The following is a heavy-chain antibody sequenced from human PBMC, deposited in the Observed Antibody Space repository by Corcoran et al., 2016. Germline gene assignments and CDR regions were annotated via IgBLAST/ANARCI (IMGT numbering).Heavy chain of an antibody. CDR2: IGTAGDT. CDR1: GFTFSSYD. D-gene: IGHD3-10*01. CDR3: ARASVGYYGMDV. V-gene: IGHV3-13*01. Sequence: EVQLVESGGGLVQPGGSLRLSCAASGFTFSSYDMHWVRQATGKGLEWVSAIGTAGDTYYPGSVKGRFTISRENAKNSLYLQMNSLRAGDTAVDYCARASVGYYGMDVWGQGTTVTVSS. J-gene: IGHJ6*02.